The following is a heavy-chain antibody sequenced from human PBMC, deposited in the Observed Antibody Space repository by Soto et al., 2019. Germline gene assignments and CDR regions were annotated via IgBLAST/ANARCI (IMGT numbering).Heavy chain of an antibody. CDR2: TYYSGGT. CDR3: ARDGRRGAFDI. Sequence: WTWIRQHPGEGLEWIGYTYYSGGTHYNPSLQSRVTISIDMSKNQFSLRLSSVTAADTAVYYCARDGRRGAFDIWGQGTMVTVSS. J-gene: IGHJ3*02. V-gene: IGHV4-31*02.